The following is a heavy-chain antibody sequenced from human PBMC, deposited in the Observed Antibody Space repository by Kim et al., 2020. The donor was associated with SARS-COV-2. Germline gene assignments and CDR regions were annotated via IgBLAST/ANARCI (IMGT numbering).Heavy chain of an antibody. CDR3: AGLRYFAHGI. J-gene: IGHJ3*02. Sequence: TPNYAQTVQGRVKITADTATSTAYMELSSLRSEDTAVYYCAGLRYFAHGIWGQGTMVTVSS. CDR2: TP. D-gene: IGHD3-9*01. V-gene: IGHV1-69*06.